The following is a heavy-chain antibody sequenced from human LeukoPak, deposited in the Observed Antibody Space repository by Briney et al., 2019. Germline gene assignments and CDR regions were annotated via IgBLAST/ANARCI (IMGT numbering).Heavy chain of an antibody. CDR2: INAGNGNT. J-gene: IGHJ4*02. Sequence: ASVKVSCKASGYTFSSNAINWVRQAPGQGLEWMGWINAGNGNTKYSQKFQGRVTITRDTSASTAYMELSSLRSEDTAVYYCARGYYDFWSGYYRATRAFDYWGQGTLVTVSS. V-gene: IGHV1-3*01. D-gene: IGHD3-3*01. CDR3: ARGYYDFWSGYYRATRAFDY. CDR1: GYTFSSNA.